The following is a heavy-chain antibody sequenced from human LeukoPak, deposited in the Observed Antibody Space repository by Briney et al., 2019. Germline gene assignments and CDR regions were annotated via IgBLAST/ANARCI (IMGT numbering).Heavy chain of an antibody. Sequence: ASVKVSCKASGYTFTGFFIHWVRQAPGQGLEWMGWINPNSGGTNYAQKFQGRVTMTRDTSISTAYMELSRLRSDDTAVYYCARGSITFGGVIAPFDCWGQGTLVTVSS. CDR2: INPNSGGT. CDR1: GYTFTGFF. J-gene: IGHJ4*02. CDR3: ARGSITFGGVIAPFDC. V-gene: IGHV1-2*02. D-gene: IGHD3-16*02.